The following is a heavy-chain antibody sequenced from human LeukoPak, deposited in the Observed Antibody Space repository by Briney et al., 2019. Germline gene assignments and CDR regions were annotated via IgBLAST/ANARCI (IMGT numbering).Heavy chain of an antibody. D-gene: IGHD2-21*01. J-gene: IGHJ4*02. V-gene: IGHV3-7*01. Sequence: PGGSLRLSCAASGFTFSSYAMSWVRQAPGKGLEWVANIKQDGSEKYYVDSVKGRFIISRDNAKNSLYLQMNSLRAEDTAVYYCARDHRGIYSPFDYWGQGTLVIVSS. CDR1: GFTFSSYA. CDR3: ARDHRGIYSPFDY. CDR2: IKQDGSEK.